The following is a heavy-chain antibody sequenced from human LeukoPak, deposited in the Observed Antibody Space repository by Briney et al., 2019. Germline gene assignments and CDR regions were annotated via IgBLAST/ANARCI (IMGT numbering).Heavy chain of an antibody. CDR3: ARETAVAFDY. J-gene: IGHJ4*02. Sequence: PGGSLRLSCAASGFTVSSNYMSWVRQAPGKGLEWVSVIYSGGSTYYADSVKGRFTISGDNSKNTLYLQMNSLRAEDTAVYYCARETAVAFDYWGQGTLVTVSS. D-gene: IGHD6-19*01. CDR1: GFTVSSNY. V-gene: IGHV3-66*01. CDR2: IYSGGST.